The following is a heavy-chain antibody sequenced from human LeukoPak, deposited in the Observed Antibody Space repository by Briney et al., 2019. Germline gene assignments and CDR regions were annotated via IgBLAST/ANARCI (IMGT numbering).Heavy chain of an antibody. CDR2: IYTSGST. CDR3: ARDECSGGSCCFDY. J-gene: IGHJ4*02. Sequence: SETLSLTCTVSGGSISSYYWSWIRQPAGKGLEWIGRIYTSGSTNYNPSLKSRVTMSVDTSKNQFSLKLSSVTAADTAVYYCARDECSGGSCCFDYWGQGTLVTVSS. D-gene: IGHD2-15*01. V-gene: IGHV4-4*07. CDR1: GGSISSYY.